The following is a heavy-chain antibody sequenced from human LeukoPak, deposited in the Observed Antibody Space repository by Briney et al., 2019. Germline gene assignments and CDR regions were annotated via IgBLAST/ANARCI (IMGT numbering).Heavy chain of an antibody. D-gene: IGHD6-13*01. V-gene: IGHV4-39*01. CDR1: GGFISGSTYY. J-gene: IGHJ5*02. Sequence: SETLSLTCTVSGGFISGSTYYWGWIRQPPGKGLEWIGIIYYSGSTYYNPSLKSRVTISVDTTKSQFSLNLSSVTAADTAVFYCARSSSWLRWLGANWFDPWGQGTLVTVSS. CDR2: IYYSGST. CDR3: ARSSSWLRWLGANWFDP.